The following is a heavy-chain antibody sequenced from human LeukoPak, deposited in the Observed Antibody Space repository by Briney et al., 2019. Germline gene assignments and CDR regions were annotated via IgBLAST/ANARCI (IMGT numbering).Heavy chain of an antibody. CDR2: ISGSGGST. V-gene: IGHV3-23*01. CDR1: GFTFSSYA. Sequence: GGSLRLSCAASGFTFSSYAMSWVRKAPGKGLEWVSAISGSGGSTYYADSVKGRFTISRDNSKNTLYLQMNSLRAEDTAVYYCAKTPISRGGRYSSSWGQGTLVTVSS. D-gene: IGHD6-13*01. CDR3: AKTPISRGGRYSSS. J-gene: IGHJ4*02.